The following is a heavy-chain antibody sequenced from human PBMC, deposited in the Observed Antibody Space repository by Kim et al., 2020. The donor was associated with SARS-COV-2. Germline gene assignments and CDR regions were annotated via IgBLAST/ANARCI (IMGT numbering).Heavy chain of an antibody. J-gene: IGHJ5*02. CDR1: GGSISSSSYY. V-gene: IGHV4-39*01. CDR2: IYYSGST. D-gene: IGHD1-7*01. CDR3: ASLRRITRTTEWFDP. Sequence: SETLSLTCTVSGGSISSSSYYWGWIRQPPGKGLEWIGSIYYSGSTYYNPSLNSRVTISVDTSKNQFSLKLSSVTAADTAVYYCASLRRITRTTEWFDPWGQGTRVTVSS.